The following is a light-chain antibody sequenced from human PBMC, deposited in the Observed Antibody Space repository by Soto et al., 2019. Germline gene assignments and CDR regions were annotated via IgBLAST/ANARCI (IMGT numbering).Light chain of an antibody. CDR3: QQYGSSPLT. J-gene: IGKJ4*01. CDR1: QSVSSNS. Sequence: EIVLMQSPGILSLSPGERASLSCRASQSVSSNSLACYQQKPGQAPRLLIYGASSRATGIPDRFSGSGSGTDFTLTVSRLEPEDFAVYYCQQYGSSPLTFGGGTRVQIK. CDR2: GAS. V-gene: IGKV3-20*01.